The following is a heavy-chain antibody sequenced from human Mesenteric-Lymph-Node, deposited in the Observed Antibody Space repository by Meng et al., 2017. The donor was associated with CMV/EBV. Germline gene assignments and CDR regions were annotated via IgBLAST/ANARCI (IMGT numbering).Heavy chain of an antibody. J-gene: IGHJ6*02. CDR2: ISTYTGNT. CDR3: ARIYAGPPYCGGDCMYYYGMDV. D-gene: IGHD2-21*01. CDR1: GYTFTTSA. V-gene: IGHV1-18*01. Sequence: ASVKVSCKASGYTFTTSAISWVRQAPGQGLEWVGWISTYTGNTNYAQKLQDRVTMTRDMSTSTVHMELSSLRSEDTAMYYCARIYAGPPYCGGDCMYYYGMDVWGQGTTVTVSS.